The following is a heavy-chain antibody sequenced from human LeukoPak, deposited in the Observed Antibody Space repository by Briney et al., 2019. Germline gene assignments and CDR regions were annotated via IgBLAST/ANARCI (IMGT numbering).Heavy chain of an antibody. CDR3: ASDNYYDSSGYYF. J-gene: IGHJ4*02. Sequence: GGSLRLSCAASGFTIDDYGMSWVRQVAGKGLEWVAGINRNGGRTDYADSVKGRFTISRDNAKNSLYLEMNSLRAEDTAVYYCASDNYYDSSGYYFWGQGTLVTVSS. V-gene: IGHV3-20*04. CDR1: GFTIDDYG. D-gene: IGHD3-22*01. CDR2: INRNGGRT.